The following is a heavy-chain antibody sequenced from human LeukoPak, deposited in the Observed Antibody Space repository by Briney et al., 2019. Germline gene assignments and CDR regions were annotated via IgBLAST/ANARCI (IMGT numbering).Heavy chain of an antibody. Sequence: GGSLRLSCAASGFTFSSYAMSWVRQAPGKGLEWVSSISSSSSYIYYADSVKGRFTISRDNSKNTLYLQMNSLRAEDTAVYYCAKENYSNHHDAFDIWGQGTMVTVSS. CDR2: ISSSSSYI. J-gene: IGHJ3*02. D-gene: IGHD4-11*01. CDR3: AKENYSNHHDAFDI. CDR1: GFTFSSYA. V-gene: IGHV3-23*01.